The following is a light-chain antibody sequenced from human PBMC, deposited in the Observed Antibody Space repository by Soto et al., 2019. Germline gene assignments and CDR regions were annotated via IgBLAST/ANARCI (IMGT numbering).Light chain of an antibody. V-gene: IGKV1-39*01. Sequence: DIQMTRSPSSLSASVGDRVTITCRASESISTYLNWYQLKPRKAPRLLIYEISSLQSGVPSRFRGSGSGSDFTLTISSLQREDFATYCCQQSYTTPYTFGQGTKLEI. CDR3: QQSYTTPYT. CDR1: ESISTY. J-gene: IGKJ2*01. CDR2: EIS.